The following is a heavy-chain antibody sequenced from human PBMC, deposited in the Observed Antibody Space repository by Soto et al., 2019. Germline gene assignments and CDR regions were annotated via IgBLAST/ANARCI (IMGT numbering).Heavy chain of an antibody. V-gene: IGHV2-5*02. J-gene: IGHJ4*02. Sequence: QITLKESGPPLVKPTQTLTLTCTFSGFSLSTRDVGVGWIRQPPGKALEWLALLYWDDDNRYSPSLRRRLTLTKDTYKNQVVLTMTNMDPVDTATYYCAHGSGWLFDYWGPGTLVTVSS. D-gene: IGHD6-19*01. CDR2: LYWDDDN. CDR3: AHGSGWLFDY. CDR1: GFSLSTRDVG.